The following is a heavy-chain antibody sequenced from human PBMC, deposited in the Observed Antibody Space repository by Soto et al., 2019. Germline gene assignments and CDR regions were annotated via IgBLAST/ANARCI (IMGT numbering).Heavy chain of an antibody. V-gene: IGHV3-74*01. J-gene: IGHJ4*02. D-gene: IGHD5-12*01. CDR3: AREPYSGYGHFDY. CDR2: INSDGSST. Sequence: EVQLVESGGGLVQPGGSLRLSCAASGFTFSSYWMHWVRQAPGKGLVWVSRINSDGSSTNYAGSVKGRFTISRDNAKNTLYLQMNSLRAEDTAVYYCAREPYSGYGHFDYWGQGTLVTVSS. CDR1: GFTFSSYW.